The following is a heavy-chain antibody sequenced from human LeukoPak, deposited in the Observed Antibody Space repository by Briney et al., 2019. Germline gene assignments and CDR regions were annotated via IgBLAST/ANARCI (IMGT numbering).Heavy chain of an antibody. CDR3: ARGDYYGWGMESNWFAP. V-gene: IGHV1-18*01. J-gene: IGHJ5*02. Sequence: ASVKVSCKASGFTFTNYGINWVRQAPGQGLEWIGWISTYNGNTNYAQKFQGRVTMTTDTSTSTTYMELRSLRSDDTAVYYCARGDYYGWGMESNWFAPWGQGPLVTVPS. D-gene: IGHD3-10*01. CDR2: ISTYNGNT. CDR1: GFTFTNYG.